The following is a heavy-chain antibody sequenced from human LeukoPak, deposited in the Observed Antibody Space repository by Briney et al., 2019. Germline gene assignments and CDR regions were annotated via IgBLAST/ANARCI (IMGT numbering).Heavy chain of an antibody. V-gene: IGHV1-2*02. Sequence: ASVKVSCNPSGYTFTHSYIHWVRQAPALGLQWMGWINPSNGDTHYAEVFQVRVTMTRYTSIRTAYMEQTGLTTDDTAVYYCARSPIGASAYWGRGSLVTVSS. CDR2: INPSNGDT. CDR1: GYTFTHSY. D-gene: IGHD3-10*01. J-gene: IGHJ4*02. CDR3: ARSPIGASAY.